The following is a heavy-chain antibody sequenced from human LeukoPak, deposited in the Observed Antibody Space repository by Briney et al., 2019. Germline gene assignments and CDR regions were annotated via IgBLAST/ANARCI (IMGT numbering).Heavy chain of an antibody. CDR2: ISSSSSSI. CDR1: GFTFTDYS. CDR3: ARDYNYFDY. J-gene: IGHJ4*02. D-gene: IGHD5-24*01. Sequence: GGSLRLSCAASGFTFTDYSMNWVRQAPGKGLEWVSSISSSSSSIYYADSVKGRFTISRDNAKNSLYLQMNSLRAEDTAVYYCARDYNYFDYWGQGTLVPVSS. V-gene: IGHV3-21*01.